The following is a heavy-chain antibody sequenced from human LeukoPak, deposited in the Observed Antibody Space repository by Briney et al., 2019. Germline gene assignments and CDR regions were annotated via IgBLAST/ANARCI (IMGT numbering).Heavy chain of an antibody. CDR1: GFAFHNYA. V-gene: IGHV3-9*01. J-gene: IGHJ6*02. Sequence: GGSLRLSCVGSGFAFHNYAMHWVRRPPGKGLEWASAINWNSDTKAYADSVKGRFTISRDRARNSLYLQMDSLRPEDTALYYCAKDTGGNGAYFYAMDVWGQGTSVTVSS. D-gene: IGHD4-23*01. CDR3: AKDTGGNGAYFYAMDV. CDR2: INWNSDTK.